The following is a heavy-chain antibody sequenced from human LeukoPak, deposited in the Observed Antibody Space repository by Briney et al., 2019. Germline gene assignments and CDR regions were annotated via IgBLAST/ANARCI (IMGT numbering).Heavy chain of an antibody. CDR1: GFTFSSFG. J-gene: IGHJ4*02. D-gene: IGHD2-2*01. CDR2: ISYDGSSK. Sequence: PGGSLRLSCAASGFTFSSFGMHWVRQAPGKGLEWVAGISYDGSSKYYVDSVKGRFTISRDNSRNTLYLQMNSLRAEDTAVYYCARAFVVVPAASGTYDYWGQGTLVTVSS. CDR3: ARAFVVVPAASGTYDY. V-gene: IGHV3-30*03.